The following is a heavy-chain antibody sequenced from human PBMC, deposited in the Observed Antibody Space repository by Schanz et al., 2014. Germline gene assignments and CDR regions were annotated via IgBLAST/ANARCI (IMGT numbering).Heavy chain of an antibody. D-gene: IGHD3-9*01. V-gene: IGHV3-53*01. CDR1: GFTVNTNY. CDR3: AKHVRSLTGNDY. Sequence: EVQLVESGGGLIQPGGSLRLSCAVSGFTVNTNYMSWVRQAPGKGLEWISSMYINSGSTQYADSVKGRFIISRDNSKNTLYLQVNSLRAEDTAVYYCAKHVRSLTGNDYWGQGTLVTVSS. CDR2: MYINSGST. J-gene: IGHJ4*02.